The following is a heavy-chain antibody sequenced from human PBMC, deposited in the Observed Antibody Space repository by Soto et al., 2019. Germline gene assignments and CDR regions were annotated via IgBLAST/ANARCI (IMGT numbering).Heavy chain of an antibody. Sequence: PSETLSLTCTVSGGSISSSHYYWGWIRQPPGKGLEWIGSIYHSGSTYYNSSLKSRVTISVDTSKNQFSLKLTSVTAADTAVYYCARDKITGLFDYWGQGTLVTVSS. CDR3: ARDKITGLFDY. CDR1: GGSISSSHYY. J-gene: IGHJ4*02. V-gene: IGHV4-39*02. D-gene: IGHD2-8*02. CDR2: IYHSGST.